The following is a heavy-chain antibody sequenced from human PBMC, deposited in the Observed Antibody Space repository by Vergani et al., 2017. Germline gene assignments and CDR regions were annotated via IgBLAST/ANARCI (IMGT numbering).Heavy chain of an antibody. V-gene: IGHV4-39*01. CDR3: ARRLQYGSGGQIIDY. CDR2: IYYSGST. Sequence: QLQLQESGPGLVKPSETLSLTCTVSGGSISSSSYYWGWIRQPQGKGLEGIGSIYYSGSTYYNPSLKSRVTISVDTSKNQFSLKLSSVTAADTAVYYCARRLQYGSGGQIIDYWGQGTLVTVSS. J-gene: IGHJ4*02. D-gene: IGHD3-10*01. CDR1: GGSISSSSYY.